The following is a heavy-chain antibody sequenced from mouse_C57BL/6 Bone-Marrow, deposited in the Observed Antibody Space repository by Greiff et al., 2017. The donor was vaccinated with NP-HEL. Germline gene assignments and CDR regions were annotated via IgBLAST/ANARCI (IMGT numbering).Heavy chain of an antibody. J-gene: IGHJ1*03. D-gene: IGHD2-3*01. CDR3: ARVGWLLNWYVDV. Sequence: QVQLQQSGAELARPGASVKLSCKASGYTFTSYGISWVKQRTGQGLEWIGEIYPRSGNTYYNEKFKGKATLTADKSSSTAYMELRSLTSEDSAVYFCARVGWLLNWYVDVWGTGTTVTVSS. CDR1: GYTFTSYG. V-gene: IGHV1-81*01. CDR2: IYPRSGNT.